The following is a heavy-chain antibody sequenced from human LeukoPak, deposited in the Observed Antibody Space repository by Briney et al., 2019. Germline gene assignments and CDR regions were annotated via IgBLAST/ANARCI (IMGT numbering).Heavy chain of an antibody. CDR1: GFTFSSCA. CDR3: ATLYIVVVPAADTRRAAFDI. V-gene: IGHV3-30*01. Sequence: GGSLRLSCAASGFTFSSCAMHWVRQAPAKGLGGGAVIPYVGSNKYYADSVKGRFTISRDNSKNTLYLQMNSLRAEDTAVYYCATLYIVVVPAADTRRAAFDIWGQGTMVTVSS. J-gene: IGHJ3*02. D-gene: IGHD2-2*01. CDR2: IPYVGSNK.